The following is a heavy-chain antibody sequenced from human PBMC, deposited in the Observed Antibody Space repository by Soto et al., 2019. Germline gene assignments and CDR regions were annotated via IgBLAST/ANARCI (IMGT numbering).Heavy chain of an antibody. Sequence: ASVKVSCKASGYTFTSYGISWVRQAPGQGLEWMGWISAYNGNTNYAQKLQGRVTMTTDKSTSTAYMELRSLRSDDTAVYYCARVFGIVVVPAAIMYYYYGMDVCGQGTTVTLSS. J-gene: IGHJ6*02. CDR2: ISAYNGNT. CDR3: ARVFGIVVVPAAIMYYYYGMDV. CDR1: GYTFTSYG. V-gene: IGHV1-18*01. D-gene: IGHD2-2*01.